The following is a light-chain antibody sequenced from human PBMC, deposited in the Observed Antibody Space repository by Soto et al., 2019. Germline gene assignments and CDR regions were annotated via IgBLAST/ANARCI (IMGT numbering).Light chain of an antibody. CDR3: QQYGISPFT. V-gene: IGKV3-20*01. J-gene: IGKJ4*01. CDR1: QSVSSSY. Sequence: ETVLMQSPGTLSLSPGERATLSCRASQSVSSSYLAWYQQKPGQAPRLLMYGASSRATGIPDRFSGSGSGTDFTLTINRLEPEDFAVYYCQQYGISPFTFGGGTKVEIK. CDR2: GAS.